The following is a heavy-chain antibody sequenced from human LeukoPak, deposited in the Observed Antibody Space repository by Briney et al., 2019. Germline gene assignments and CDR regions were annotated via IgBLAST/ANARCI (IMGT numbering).Heavy chain of an antibody. CDR2: FNSDGRSA. D-gene: IGHD4-17*01. Sequence: GGSLRLSCAASGFTFSTYWMHWVRQAPGKGLVWVSRFNSDGRSAYYADSVKGRFTISRDNAKNTLYLQMNSLRAEDTAVYYCARGRCYLDSWGQGTLVTVSS. CDR1: GFTFSTYW. J-gene: IGHJ4*02. CDR3: ARGRCYLDS. V-gene: IGHV3-74*01.